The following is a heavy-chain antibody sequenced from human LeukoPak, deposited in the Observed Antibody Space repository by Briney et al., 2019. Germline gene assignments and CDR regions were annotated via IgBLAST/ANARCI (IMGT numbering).Heavy chain of an antibody. J-gene: IGHJ4*02. D-gene: IGHD6-25*01. CDR1: GLTFSNYA. Sequence: PGRSLRLSCAASGLTFSNYAMHWVRQAPGKGLEWVAVISFDGNIKYYVDSVKGRFTISRDNSENTLYLQMDSLRPEDTAVYYCASSSAWKEVYYRGQGTLVTVSS. V-gene: IGHV3-30*04. CDR3: ASSSAWKEVYY. CDR2: ISFDGNIK.